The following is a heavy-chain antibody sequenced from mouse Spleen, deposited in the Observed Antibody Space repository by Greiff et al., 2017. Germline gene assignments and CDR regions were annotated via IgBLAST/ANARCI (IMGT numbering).Heavy chain of an antibody. V-gene: IGHV5-16*01. CDR2: INYDGSST. CDR1: GFTFSDYY. D-gene: IGHD4-1*01. CDR3: ARERLGPYYFDY. J-gene: IGHJ2*01. Sequence: EVKLVESEGGLVQPGSSMKLSCTASGFTFSDYYMAWVRQVPEKGLEWVANINYDGSSTYYLDSLKSRFIISRDNAKNILYLQMSSLKSEDTATYYCARERLGPYYFDYWGQGTTLTVSS.